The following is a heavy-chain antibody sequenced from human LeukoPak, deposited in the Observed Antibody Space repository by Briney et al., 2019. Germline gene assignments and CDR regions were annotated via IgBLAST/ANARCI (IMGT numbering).Heavy chain of an antibody. Sequence: GGSLRLSCAASGFTFSSYAMSWVRQAPGKGLGWVSAIRGSGGSTYYADSVKGRFTISRDNSKNTLYLQMNSLRAEDTAVYYCAKALTGYSRHFDYWGQGTLVTVSS. CDR2: IRGSGGST. V-gene: IGHV3-23*01. CDR3: AKALTGYSRHFDY. D-gene: IGHD3-9*01. CDR1: GFTFSSYA. J-gene: IGHJ4*02.